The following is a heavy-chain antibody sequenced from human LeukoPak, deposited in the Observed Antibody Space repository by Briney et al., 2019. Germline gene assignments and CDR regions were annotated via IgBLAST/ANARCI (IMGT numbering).Heavy chain of an antibody. CDR1: GYTFTSYY. J-gene: IGHJ4*02. D-gene: IGHD6-13*01. CDR2: INPSGGST. CDR3: ARAGAIAAYFDY. Sequence: ASVKVSCKASGYTFTSYYMHWVRQAPGQGLEWMGIINPSGGSTSYAQKIQGRVTITTDESTSTAYMELSSLRSEDTAVYYCARAGAIAAYFDYWGQGTLVTVSS. V-gene: IGHV1-46*01.